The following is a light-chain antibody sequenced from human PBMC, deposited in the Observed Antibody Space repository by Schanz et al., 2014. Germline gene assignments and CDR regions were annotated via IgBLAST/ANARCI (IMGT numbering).Light chain of an antibody. Sequence: QSVLTQPPSASGTPGQRVTISCSGSNSNIGRNFVNWYQQVPGTAPRLLIYSNNQRPSGVPDRFSGSKSGTSASLAISGLRSEDEADYYCATWDVRLSGWVFGGGTKLTVL. J-gene: IGLJ3*02. CDR2: SNN. V-gene: IGLV1-47*02. CDR1: NSNIGRNF. CDR3: ATWDVRLSGWV.